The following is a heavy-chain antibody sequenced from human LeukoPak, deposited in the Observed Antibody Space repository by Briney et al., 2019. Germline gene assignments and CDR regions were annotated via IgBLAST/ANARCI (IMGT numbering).Heavy chain of an antibody. CDR3: ARVGSSGWYVHPTLDY. D-gene: IGHD6-19*01. V-gene: IGHV1-18*01. CDR1: GYTFTSYG. Sequence: ASVKVSCKASGYTFTSYGISWVRQAPGQGLEWMGWISAYNGDTNYVQKLQGRITMTTDTSTSTASMELRSLRSDDTAVYYCARVGSSGWYVHPTLDYWGQGTLVTVSS. J-gene: IGHJ4*02. CDR2: ISAYNGDT.